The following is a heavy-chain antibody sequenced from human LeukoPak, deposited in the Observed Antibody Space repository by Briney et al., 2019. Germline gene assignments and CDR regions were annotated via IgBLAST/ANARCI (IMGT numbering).Heavy chain of an antibody. CDR2: ISWNSGSI. CDR1: GFTFDDYA. CDR3: AKAPEAAAGPTAYYYYGMDV. D-gene: IGHD6-13*01. Sequence: KPGGSLRLSCAASGFTFDDYAMHWVRQAPGKGLEWVSGISWNSGSIGYADSVKGRFTISRDNAKNSLYLQMNSLRAEDTALYYCAKAPEAAAGPTAYYYYGMDVWGQGTTVTVSS. J-gene: IGHJ6*02. V-gene: IGHV3-9*01.